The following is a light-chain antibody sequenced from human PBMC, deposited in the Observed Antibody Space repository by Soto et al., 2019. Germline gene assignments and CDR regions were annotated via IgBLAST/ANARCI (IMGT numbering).Light chain of an antibody. Sequence: DIQLTQSPSFLSASVGDRVTITCRASQGISSYLAWYQKKPGKAPKLLMYAASTLQSGVPSRFSGSGSGTEFTLTISSLEPEDFAVYYCQQRTRWPMTFGQGTRLEIK. J-gene: IGKJ5*01. CDR3: QQRTRWPMT. CDR1: QGISSY. V-gene: IGKV1-9*01. CDR2: AAS.